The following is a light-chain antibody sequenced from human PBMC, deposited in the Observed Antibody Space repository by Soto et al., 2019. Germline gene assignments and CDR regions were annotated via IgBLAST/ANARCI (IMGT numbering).Light chain of an antibody. CDR2: LEGSGSY. CDR3: ETWDSNTPV. CDR1: SGHSSYI. Sequence: QSVLTQSSSASASLGSSVKLTCTLSSGHSSYIIAWHQQQPGKAPRYLMKLEGSGSYNKGSGVPDRFSGSSSGADRYLTISNLQVEDEADYYCETWDSNTPVFGGGTKVTVL. J-gene: IGLJ3*02. V-gene: IGLV4-60*02.